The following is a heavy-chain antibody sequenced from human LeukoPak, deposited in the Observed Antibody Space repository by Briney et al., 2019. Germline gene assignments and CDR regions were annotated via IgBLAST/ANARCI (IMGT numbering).Heavy chain of an antibody. J-gene: IGHJ5*02. CDR1: GYSISSGYF. V-gene: IGHV4-38-2*02. CDR2: IYHSGST. D-gene: IGHD6-19*01. CDR3: ARAHRRIAVARWFDP. Sequence: SETLSLTCTVSGYSISSGYFWGWIRQPPGKGLEWIGEIYHSGSTNYNPSLKSRVTISVDKSKNQFPLKLSSVTAADTAVYYCARAHRRIAVARWFDPWGQGTLVTVSS.